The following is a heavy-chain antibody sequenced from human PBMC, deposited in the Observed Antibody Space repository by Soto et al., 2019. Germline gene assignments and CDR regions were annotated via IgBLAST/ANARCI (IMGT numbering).Heavy chain of an antibody. J-gene: IGHJ4*02. D-gene: IGHD1-26*01. Sequence: GESLKISCKGSGYTFSKYWIGWVRQTPGKGLEWMGRIDPSDSYTNYSPSFQGHVTISADKSISTAYLQWSSLKASDTAMYYCASYSGSYQRNFDYWGQGTLVTVSS. CDR1: GYTFSKYW. CDR2: IDPSDSYT. CDR3: ASYSGSYQRNFDY. V-gene: IGHV5-10-1*01.